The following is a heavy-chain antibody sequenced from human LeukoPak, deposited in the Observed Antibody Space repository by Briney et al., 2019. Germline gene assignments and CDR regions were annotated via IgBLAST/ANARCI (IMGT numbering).Heavy chain of an antibody. J-gene: IGHJ4*02. CDR3: ARRTYYDSSGYLEAFDF. CDR1: GGSISSSSYY. CDR2: IYYSGST. D-gene: IGHD3-22*01. V-gene: IGHV4-39*01. Sequence: SETLSLTCTVSGGSISSSSYYWGWIRQPPGKGLEWIGTIYYSGSTYYNPSLKSRVTISVDTSKNQFSLKLSSVTAADTAVYFCARRTYYDSSGYLEAFDFWGQGTLVTVSS.